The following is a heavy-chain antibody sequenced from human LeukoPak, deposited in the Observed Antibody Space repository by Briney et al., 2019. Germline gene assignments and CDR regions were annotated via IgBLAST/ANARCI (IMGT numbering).Heavy chain of an antibody. Sequence: GGSLRLSCAASGFTFSRYAMEWVRQAPGKGLEWVASIDGPSGSIYYADSVKGRFTISRGDAKNSVFLQMDSLRAEDTAIYYCARLVCTTIPCYGKFYFDYWGQGTLVPVSS. CDR2: IDGPSGSI. V-gene: IGHV3-21*06. CDR1: GFTFSRYA. J-gene: IGHJ4*02. CDR3: ARLVCTTIPCYGKFYFDY. D-gene: IGHD3-16*01.